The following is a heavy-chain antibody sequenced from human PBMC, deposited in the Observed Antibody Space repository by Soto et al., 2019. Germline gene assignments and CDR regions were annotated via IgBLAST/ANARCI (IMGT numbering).Heavy chain of an antibody. Sequence: SETLSLTCAVSGGSISSNNWWSWVRQPPGKGLEWIGEIYHSGSTNYNPSLKSRVTISADKPKNQFSLKLTSVTAADTAVYYCAKKGWSEGNFDYWGQGTLVTVSS. J-gene: IGHJ4*02. D-gene: IGHD3-3*01. V-gene: IGHV4-4*02. CDR3: AKKGWSEGNFDY. CDR1: GGSISSNNW. CDR2: IYHSGST.